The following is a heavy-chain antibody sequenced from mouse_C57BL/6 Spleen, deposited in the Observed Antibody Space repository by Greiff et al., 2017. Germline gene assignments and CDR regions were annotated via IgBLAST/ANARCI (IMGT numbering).Heavy chain of an antibody. D-gene: IGHD2-5*01. V-gene: IGHV1-80*01. Sequence: LKQSGASVKISCKASGYAFSSYWMNWVKQRPGKGLEWIGQIYPGDGDTNYNGKFKGKATLTADKSSSTAYMQLSSLTSEDSAVYFCARSGYSNSYWYFDVWGTGTTVTVSS. J-gene: IGHJ1*03. CDR2: IYPGDGDT. CDR3: ARSGYSNSYWYFDV. CDR1: GYAFSSYW.